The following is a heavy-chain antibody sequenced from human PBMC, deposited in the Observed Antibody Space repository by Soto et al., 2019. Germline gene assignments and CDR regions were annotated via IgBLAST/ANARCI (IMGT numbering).Heavy chain of an antibody. CDR3: ARANSGYELGSFDY. Sequence: QLQLQESGPGLVKPSETLSLTCTVSGGSISSSSYYWGWIRQPPGKGLEWIGSIYYSGSTYYNPSLKSRVTISVDTSKNQFSLKLSSVPAADTAVYYCARANSGYELGSFDYWGQGTLVTVSS. V-gene: IGHV4-39*01. J-gene: IGHJ4*02. CDR1: GGSISSSSYY. D-gene: IGHD5-12*01. CDR2: IYYSGST.